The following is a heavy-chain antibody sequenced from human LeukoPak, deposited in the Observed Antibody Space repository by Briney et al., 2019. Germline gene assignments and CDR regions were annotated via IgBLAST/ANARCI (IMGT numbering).Heavy chain of an antibody. J-gene: IGHJ3*02. Sequence: GSLRLSCAASGFTFSSYSMNWVRQAPGKGLEWVSSISSSSSYIYYADSVKGRFTISRDNAKISLYLQMNSLRAEDTAVYYCARVGRTHAFDIWGQGTMVTVSS. CDR2: ISSSSSYI. D-gene: IGHD1-26*01. CDR1: GFTFSSYS. V-gene: IGHV3-21*01. CDR3: ARVGRTHAFDI.